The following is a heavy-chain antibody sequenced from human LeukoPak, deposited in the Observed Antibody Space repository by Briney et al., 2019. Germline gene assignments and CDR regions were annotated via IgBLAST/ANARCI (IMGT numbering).Heavy chain of an antibody. CDR3: AKPPNDYSDYPFDD. Sequence: GVSLRLSCAASGFTFSTYAMSWVRQAPGKGLEWVSAINGGASATYYADSVKGRFTISRDNSNNTVYLQMNSLRADDTAVYYCAKPPNDYSDYPFDDWGQGTLVTVSS. D-gene: IGHD4-11*01. CDR1: GFTFSTYA. V-gene: IGHV3-23*01. J-gene: IGHJ4*02. CDR2: INGGASAT.